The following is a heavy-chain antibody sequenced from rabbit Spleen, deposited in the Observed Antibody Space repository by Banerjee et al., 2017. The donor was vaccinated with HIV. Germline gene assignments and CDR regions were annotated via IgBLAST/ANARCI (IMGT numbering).Heavy chain of an antibody. CDR1: GFDLSSSYY. Sequence: QEQLEESGGGLVKPGGTLTLTCTASGFDLSSSYYMCWVRQAPGKGLEWIGCIATGSSDTYYASWVNGRFTITRSTSLNTVDLKMTSLTAADTATYFCARDMGGSGDWGYNFWGPGTLVTVS. V-gene: IGHV1S43*01. CDR3: ARDMGGSGDWGYNF. D-gene: IGHD1-1*01. CDR2: IATGSSDT. J-gene: IGHJ6*01.